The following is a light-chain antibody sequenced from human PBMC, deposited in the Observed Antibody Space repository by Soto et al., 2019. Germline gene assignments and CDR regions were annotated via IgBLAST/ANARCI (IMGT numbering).Light chain of an antibody. CDR2: GAS. CDR1: QSVGSSY. Sequence: EIVLTQSPGTLSLSPGERGTLSRRASQSVGSSYLAWYQQKPGQAPRLLIYGASNRATGTPDRFSGSGSGTDFTLTISRLEPEDFAVYYCQQYGSSPGTFGQGTRLEIK. J-gene: IGKJ5*01. CDR3: QQYGSSPGT. V-gene: IGKV3-20*01.